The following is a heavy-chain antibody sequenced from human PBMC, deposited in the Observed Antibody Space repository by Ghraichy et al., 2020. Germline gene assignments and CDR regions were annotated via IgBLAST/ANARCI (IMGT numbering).Heavy chain of an antibody. D-gene: IGHD6-13*01. CDR2: IIPIFGTA. J-gene: IGHJ6*02. V-gene: IGHV1-69*13. CDR1: GGTFSSYA. CDR3: ARIRAAAAIPNYYYYYGMDV. Sequence: SVKVSCKASGGTFSSYAINWVRQAPGQGLEWMGGIIPIFGTANYAQKFQGRVTIPADESTSTAYMELSSLRSEDTAMYYCARIRAAAAIPNYYYYYGMDVWGQGTTVTVSS.